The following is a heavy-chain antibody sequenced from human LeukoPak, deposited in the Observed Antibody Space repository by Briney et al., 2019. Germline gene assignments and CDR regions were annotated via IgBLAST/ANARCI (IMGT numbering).Heavy chain of an antibody. Sequence: GGSLRLFCAASRFTFSSYAVSWVRRAPGKGLEWVSAIRGSGGSTYYADSVHGRFTIPRHHSKNTLHLHTNTVKAEAKAVYYCAKASPNGASDYRGQGNLVNVSS. CDR1: RFTFSSYA. CDR3: AKASPNGASDY. D-gene: IGHD1-1*01. V-gene: IGHV3-23*01. J-gene: IGHJ4*02. CDR2: IRGSGGST.